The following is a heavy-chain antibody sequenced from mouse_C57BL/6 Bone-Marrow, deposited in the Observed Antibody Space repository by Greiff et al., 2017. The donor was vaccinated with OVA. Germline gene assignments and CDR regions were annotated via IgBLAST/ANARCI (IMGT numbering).Heavy chain of an antibody. J-gene: IGHJ3*01. CDR2: IYPGSGST. Sequence: QVQLQQPGAELVKPGASVKMSCKASGYTFTSYWITWVKQRPGQGLEWIGDIYPGSGSTNYNEKFKSKATLTVDTSSSTAYMQLSSLTSEDSAVYYCARIYGYDDWFAYWGQGTLVTVSA. CDR3: ARIYGYDDWFAY. CDR1: GYTFTSYW. D-gene: IGHD2-2*01. V-gene: IGHV1-55*01.